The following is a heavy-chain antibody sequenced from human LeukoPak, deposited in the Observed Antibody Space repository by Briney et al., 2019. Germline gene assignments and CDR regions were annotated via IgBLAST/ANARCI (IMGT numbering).Heavy chain of an antibody. D-gene: IGHD1-26*01. J-gene: IGHJ4*02. Sequence: GGSLRLSCAASGFTFSSYGMHWVRQAPGKGLEWVAFIRYDGSNKYYADSVKGRFTISRDNSKNTLYLQMNSLRAEDTAVYYCAKDLRVRWELPYYFDYWGQGTLVTVSS. CDR3: AKDLRVRWELPYYFDY. CDR2: IRYDGSNK. CDR1: GFTFSSYG. V-gene: IGHV3-30*02.